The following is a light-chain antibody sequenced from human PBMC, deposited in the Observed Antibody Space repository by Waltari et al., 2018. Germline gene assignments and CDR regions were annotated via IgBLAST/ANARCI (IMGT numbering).Light chain of an antibody. V-gene: IGLV2-23*01. J-gene: IGLJ2*01. CDR2: GGS. Sequence: QSALTQPASVSGSPGQSITISCTANSSAVGSSRFFSWYHQHPGKAPKLMIYGGSQRPSGISNRFSGSKSGNTASLTISGLRAEDEADYYCCSYAGSSPHVVFGGGTKLTVL. CDR3: CSYAGSSPHVV. CDR1: SSAVGSSRF.